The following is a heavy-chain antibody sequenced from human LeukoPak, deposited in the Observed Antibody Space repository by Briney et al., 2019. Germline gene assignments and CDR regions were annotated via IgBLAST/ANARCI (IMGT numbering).Heavy chain of an antibody. CDR2: ISGSGGST. J-gene: IGHJ4*02. CDR1: GFTFSSYA. Sequence: GGSLRLSCAASGFTFSSYAMNWVRRAPGKGLEWVSAISGSGGSTYYADSVKGRFTISRDNSKNTLYLQMNSLRAEDTAVYYCAKAPKYSGSYALDYWGQGTLVTVSS. V-gene: IGHV3-23*01. D-gene: IGHD1-26*01. CDR3: AKAPKYSGSYALDY.